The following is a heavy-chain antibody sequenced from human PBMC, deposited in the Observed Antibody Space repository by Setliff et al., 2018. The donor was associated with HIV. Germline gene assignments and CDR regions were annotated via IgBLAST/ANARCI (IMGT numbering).Heavy chain of an antibody. CDR3: ARDEDGYNHFDF. V-gene: IGHV3-21*01. Sequence: GASLKISCAASGFTFNSYSMNWVRQAPGKGLEWVSSISSSNSYKHYADSVKGRFTISRDNAKNSLYLQMNSLRVEDTAVYYCARDEDGYNHFDFWGQGTQVTVSS. CDR2: ISSSNSYK. J-gene: IGHJ4*02. D-gene: IGHD5-12*01. CDR1: GFTFNSYS.